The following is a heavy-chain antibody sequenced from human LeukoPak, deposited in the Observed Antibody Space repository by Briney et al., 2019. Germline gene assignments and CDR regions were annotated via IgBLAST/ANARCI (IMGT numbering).Heavy chain of an antibody. J-gene: IGHJ6*02. Sequence: GGSLRLSCTASGFIFDNYAMIWVRQASGRGLEWVSVISGSGDVTDSADSVRGRFTISRDNSKNTLYLEMSSLRVEDTAVYHCAKGRNSYDSGRCHSQNCYYGMDVWGQGTTVIVSS. CDR3: AKGRNSYDSGRCHSQNCYYGMDV. CDR1: GFIFDNYA. V-gene: IGHV3-23*01. D-gene: IGHD3-10*01. CDR2: ISGSGDVT.